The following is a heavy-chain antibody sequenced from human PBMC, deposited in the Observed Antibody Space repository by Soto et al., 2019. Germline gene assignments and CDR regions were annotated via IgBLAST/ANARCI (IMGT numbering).Heavy chain of an antibody. CDR3: ARAVARGVKTIYYYYGMDV. J-gene: IGHJ6*02. V-gene: IGHV1-3*01. D-gene: IGHD3-10*01. CDR2: INPGNGNT. Sequence: GASVKVSCKASGYTFSNFAMHWVRQAPGQRLEWMGWINPGNGNTKYSQTFQCRVTITRDTSASTAYMELSSLRSEDTAVFYCARAVARGVKTIYYYYGMDVWGQGTTVTVSS. CDR1: GYTFSNFA.